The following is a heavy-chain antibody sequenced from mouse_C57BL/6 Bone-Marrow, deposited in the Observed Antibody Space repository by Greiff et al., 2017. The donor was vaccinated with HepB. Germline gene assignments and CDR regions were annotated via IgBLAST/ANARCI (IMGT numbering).Heavy chain of an antibody. J-gene: IGHJ1*03. D-gene: IGHD1-1*01. CDR2: INPGSGGT. V-gene: IGHV1-54*01. Sequence: QVQLKQSGAELVRPGTSVKVSCKASGYAFTNYLIEWVKQRPGQGLEWIGVINPGSGGTNYNEKFKGKATLTADKSSSTAYMQLSSLTSEDSAVYFCARSREAGSSPKRYFDVWGTGTTVTVSS. CDR1: GYAFTNYL. CDR3: ARSREAGSSPKRYFDV.